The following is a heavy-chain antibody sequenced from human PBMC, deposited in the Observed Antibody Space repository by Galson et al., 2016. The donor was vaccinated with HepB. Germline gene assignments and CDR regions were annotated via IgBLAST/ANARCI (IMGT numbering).Heavy chain of an antibody. D-gene: IGHD3-16*01. CDR2: IIPIFGTA. CDR3: AREGGTLTLDY. V-gene: IGHV1-69*13. Sequence: SVKVSCKASGGTFSSYIISWVRQAPGQGLEWMGGIIPIFGTAKYAQKFQGRVTITADESTGTAYMELSSLRSEDTAVYYCAREGGTLTLDYWGQGTLVTVSS. CDR1: GGTFSSYI. J-gene: IGHJ4*02.